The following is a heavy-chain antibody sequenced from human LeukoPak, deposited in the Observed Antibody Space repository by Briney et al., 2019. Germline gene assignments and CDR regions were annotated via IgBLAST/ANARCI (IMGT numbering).Heavy chain of an antibody. V-gene: IGHV1-24*01. CDR3: ATEGGYSYGYDY. D-gene: IGHD5-18*01. J-gene: IGHJ4*02. Sequence: GASVKVSCKVSGYTLTELSMHWVRQAPGKGLEGMGGFDPEDGETIYAQKFQGRVTMTEDTSTDTAYMELSSLSSEDTAVYYCATEGGYSYGYDYWGQGTLVTVSS. CDR1: GYTLTELS. CDR2: FDPEDGET.